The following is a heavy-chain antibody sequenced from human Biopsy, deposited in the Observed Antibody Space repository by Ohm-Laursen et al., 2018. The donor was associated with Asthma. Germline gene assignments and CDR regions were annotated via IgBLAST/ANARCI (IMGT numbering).Heavy chain of an antibody. CDR1: GFTSSIYD. Sequence: SLRLSCAACGFTSSIYDIHWVRLAPGKGLEWVAVISYDGGNKFYGDSVKGRFTLSRDNSSNTLYLQMNSLRVEDTAIYYCARTHERWTSIQDDALDIWGQGTIVSVSS. CDR2: ISYDGGNK. V-gene: IGHV3-30*03. D-gene: IGHD4-23*01. J-gene: IGHJ3*02. CDR3: ARTHERWTSIQDDALDI.